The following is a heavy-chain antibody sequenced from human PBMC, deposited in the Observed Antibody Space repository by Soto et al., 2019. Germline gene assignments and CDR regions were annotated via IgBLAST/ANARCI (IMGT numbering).Heavy chain of an antibody. CDR1: GGSFSGYY. D-gene: IGHD3-16*02. Sequence: QVQLQQWGAGLLKPSETLSLTCAVYGGSFSGYYWSWIRQPPGKGLEWIGEINHSGSTNYNPSLKSSVTISVDTSKNQFSLKLSSATAADTAVYYCAVIAADPPSDYWGQGTLVTVSS. CDR2: INHSGST. J-gene: IGHJ4*02. V-gene: IGHV4-34*01. CDR3: AVIAADPPSDY.